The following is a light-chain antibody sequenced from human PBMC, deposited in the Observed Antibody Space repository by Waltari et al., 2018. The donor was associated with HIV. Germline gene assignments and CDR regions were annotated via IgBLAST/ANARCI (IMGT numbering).Light chain of an antibody. CDR1: PGISNY. CDR2: AAS. Sequence: DIQMPKSPSSLSASVGDRVTITCRASPGISNYLAWYQQKPGKVPKLLIYAASTLQSGVPSRFSGSGSGTDFTLTISSLQPEDVATYYCQKYNSAPPLTFGGGTKVEIK. V-gene: IGKV1-27*01. J-gene: IGKJ4*01. CDR3: QKYNSAPPLT.